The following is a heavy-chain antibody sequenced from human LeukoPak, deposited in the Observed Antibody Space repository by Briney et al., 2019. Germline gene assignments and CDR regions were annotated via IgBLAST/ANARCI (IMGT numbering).Heavy chain of an antibody. CDR2: ISSSSSYI. J-gene: IGHJ4*02. CDR1: GFTFSSYS. D-gene: IGHD3-16*01. CDR3: ASDRWQYNRGEGDY. V-gene: IGHV3-21*01. Sequence: GGSLRLSCAAPGFTFSSYSMNWVRQAPGKGLEWVSSISSSSSYIYYADSVKGRFTISRDNAKNSLYLQMNSLRAEDTAVYYCASDRWQYNRGEGDYWGQGTLVTVSS.